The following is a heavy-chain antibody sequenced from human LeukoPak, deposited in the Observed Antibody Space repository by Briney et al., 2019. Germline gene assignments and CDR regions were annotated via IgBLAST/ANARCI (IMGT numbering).Heavy chain of an antibody. Sequence: GGSLRLSCAASGFTFSSYAMSWVRQAPGKGMEWVSAISGSGGSTYYADSVKGRFTISRDNSKNTLYLQMNSLRAEDTAVYYCAKTGATYYYDSSGYIDYWGQGTLVTVSS. CDR2: ISGSGGST. J-gene: IGHJ4*02. D-gene: IGHD3-22*01. V-gene: IGHV3-23*01. CDR3: AKTGATYYYDSSGYIDY. CDR1: GFTFSSYA.